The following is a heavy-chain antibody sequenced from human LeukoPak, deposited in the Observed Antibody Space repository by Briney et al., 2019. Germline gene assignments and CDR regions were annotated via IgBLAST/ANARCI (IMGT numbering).Heavy chain of an antibody. V-gene: IGHV3-23*01. CDR1: GFTFSSYA. CDR3: AKGSSGWYGYAFDI. J-gene: IGHJ3*02. Sequence: GGSLRLSCAASGFTFSSYAMTWVRQAPGKGLEWVSSISGSGGSTYYADSVKGRFTISRDNFKNTLYLQMNSLRAEDTAVYYCAKGSSGWYGYAFDIWGQGTMVTVSS. D-gene: IGHD6-19*01. CDR2: ISGSGGST.